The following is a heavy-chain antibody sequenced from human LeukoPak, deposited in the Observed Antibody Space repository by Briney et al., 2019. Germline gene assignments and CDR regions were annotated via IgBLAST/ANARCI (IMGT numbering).Heavy chain of an antibody. J-gene: IGHJ1*01. CDR1: GYTFTGYY. V-gene: IGHV1-2*02. CDR3: ARVRRIADLGQWEGPREYFQH. CDR2: INPNSGGT. Sequence: GASVKVSCKASGYTFTGYYMNWVRQAPGQGLEWMGWINPNSGGTNYAQKFQGRVTMTRDTSISTAYMELSRLRSDDTAVYYCARVRRIADLGQWEGPREYFQHWGQGTLVTVSS. D-gene: IGHD6-13*01.